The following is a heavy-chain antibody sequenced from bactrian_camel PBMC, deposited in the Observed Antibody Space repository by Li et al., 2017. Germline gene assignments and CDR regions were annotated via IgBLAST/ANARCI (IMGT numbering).Heavy chain of an antibody. CDR1: GYIDSDYL. J-gene: IGHJ4*01. CDR2: IISANDST. V-gene: IGHV3S63*01. Sequence: HVQLVESGGGSVQAGGSLRLSCVGSGYIDSDYLMGWFRQATGKEREWVSSIISANDSTSYADSVKGRFTISKDDAKDTVYLQMNSLRPEDTAKYQCMTRFKFDGLCTSWWKNWGKGTQVTVS. CDR3: MTRFKFDGLCTSWWKN. D-gene: IGHD7*01.